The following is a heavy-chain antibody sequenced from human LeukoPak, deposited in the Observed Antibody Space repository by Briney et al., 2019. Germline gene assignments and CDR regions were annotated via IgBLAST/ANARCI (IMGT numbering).Heavy chain of an antibody. D-gene: IGHD3-16*02. CDR1: GFTFSSYW. J-gene: IGHJ3*02. V-gene: IGHV3-74*01. Sequence: PGGSLRLSCAASGFTFSSYWMHWVRQAPGKGLVWVSRINSDGSTINYADSVKGRFTISRDNAKNTLYLQMNSLRAEDTAVYYCASPLPDDYVWGSYRSSDAFDIWGQGTMVTVSS. CDR2: INSDGSTI. CDR3: ASPLPDDYVWGSYRSSDAFDI.